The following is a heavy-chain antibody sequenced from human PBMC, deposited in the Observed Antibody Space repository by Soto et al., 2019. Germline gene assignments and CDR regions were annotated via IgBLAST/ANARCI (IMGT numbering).Heavy chain of an antibody. Sequence: ASVKVSCKASGYTFTSYAMHWVRQAPGQRLEWMGWINAGNGNTKYSQKFQGRVTITRDTSASTAYMELSSLRSEDTAVYYCALAYSSSSSGSYYGMDVWGQGPPATVSS. CDR3: ALAYSSSSSGSYYGMDV. J-gene: IGHJ6*02. CDR2: INAGNGNT. V-gene: IGHV1-3*01. CDR1: GYTFTSYA. D-gene: IGHD6-6*01.